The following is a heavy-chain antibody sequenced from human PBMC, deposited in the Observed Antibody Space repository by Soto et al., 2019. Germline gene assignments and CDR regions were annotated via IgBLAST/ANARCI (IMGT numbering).Heavy chain of an antibody. CDR1: GFSLSTSGMC. CDR3: ARERFLEGLRWFDP. Sequence: GSGPTLVNPTQTLTLTCTFSGFSLSTSGMCVSWIRQPPGKALEWLARIDWDDDKYYSTSLKTRLTISKDTSKNQVVLTMTNMDPVDTATYYCARERFLEGLRWFDPWGQGTLVTVSS. CDR2: IDWDDDK. J-gene: IGHJ5*02. V-gene: IGHV2-70*11. D-gene: IGHD3-3*01.